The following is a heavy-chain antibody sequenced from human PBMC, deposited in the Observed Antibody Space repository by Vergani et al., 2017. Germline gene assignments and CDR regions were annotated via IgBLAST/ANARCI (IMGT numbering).Heavy chain of an antibody. Sequence: EVQLLESGGDLVQPGGSLRLSCAASGFTFNNYAMNWVRQAPGKGLEWVSGISGSGGSTYYAGSVKGRFTISRDSSKNTLYLQMNSLSAGDTAVYYCAKANPRNSGYEYLYYYHAIDVWGQGTTVTVSS. CDR2: ISGSGGST. D-gene: IGHD5-12*01. CDR3: AKANPRNSGYEYLYYYHAIDV. V-gene: IGHV3-23*01. CDR1: GFTFNNYA. J-gene: IGHJ6*02.